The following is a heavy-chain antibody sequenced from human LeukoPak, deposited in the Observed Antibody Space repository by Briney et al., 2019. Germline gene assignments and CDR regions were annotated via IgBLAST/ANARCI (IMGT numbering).Heavy chain of an antibody. CDR1: GFTFSSYW. J-gene: IGHJ4*02. CDR2: INTDGTII. V-gene: IGHV3-74*01. CDR3: VKDLDFRADC. Sequence: GGSLRLSCAASGFTFSSYWMHWVRHTPGRGLVWVARINTDGTIIDYADSVQGRFTISRDNAKNTQYLQMNSLRAEDTALYYCVKDLDFRADCWGQGTLVTVSS. D-gene: IGHD2/OR15-2a*01.